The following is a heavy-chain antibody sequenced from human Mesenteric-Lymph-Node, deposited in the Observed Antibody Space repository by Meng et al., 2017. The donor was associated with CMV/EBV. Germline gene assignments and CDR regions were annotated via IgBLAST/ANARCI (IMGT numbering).Heavy chain of an antibody. CDR3: AKDESGNPYGMDV. V-gene: IGHV3-53*01. Sequence: GESLKISCAASGFTVSSNYMSWVRQAPGKGLEWVSVIYSGGSTYYADSVKGRFTISRDNSKNTLYLQMNSLRAEDTAVYYCAKDESGNPYGMDVWGQGTTVTVSS. CDR1: GFTVSSNY. J-gene: IGHJ6*02. D-gene: IGHD1-14*01. CDR2: IYSGGST.